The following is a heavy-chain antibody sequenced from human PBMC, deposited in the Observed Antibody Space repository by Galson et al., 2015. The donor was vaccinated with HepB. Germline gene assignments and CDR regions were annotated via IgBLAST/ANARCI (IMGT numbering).Heavy chain of an antibody. V-gene: IGHV2-26*01. J-gene: IGHJ6*02. Sequence: PALVKPTQPLTLTCTVSGFSLSNARMGVSWIRQPPGKALEWLAHIFSNDEKSYSTSLKSRLTISKDTSKSQVVLTMTNMDPVDTATYYCARIRWFGESSPYGMDVWGQGTTVTVSS. CDR3: ARIRWFGESSPYGMDV. CDR1: GFSLSNARMG. CDR2: IFSNDEK. D-gene: IGHD3-10*01.